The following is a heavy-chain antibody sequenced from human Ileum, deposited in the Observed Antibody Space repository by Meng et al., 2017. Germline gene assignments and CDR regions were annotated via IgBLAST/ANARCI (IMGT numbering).Heavy chain of an antibody. D-gene: IGHD2-21*01. V-gene: IGHV3-15*01. Sequence: GESLKISCAVSGLTFNNAWMSWVRQAPGKGLEWVGRLKSKPAGGTTDYAAPVNGRFTISRDESKNTFVLQMNRLKAEDTAVYYRTTDLPGDVSDFFDYCGQGILVTVSS. J-gene: IGHJ4*02. CDR3: TTDLPGDVSDFFDY. CDR1: GLTFNNAW. CDR2: LKSKPAGGTT.